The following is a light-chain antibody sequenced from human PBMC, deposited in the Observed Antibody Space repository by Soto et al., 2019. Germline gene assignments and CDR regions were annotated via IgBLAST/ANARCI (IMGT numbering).Light chain of an antibody. CDR2: AAS. CDR1: QGVGSG. CDR3: QQANSFPLT. V-gene: IGKV1-12*01. Sequence: IQMTQSPSSLSASVGDRVTITCRASQGVGSGLGWYQQKPGQAPKVLIYAASSLHSGVPSRFSGSGSGTDFTLTISSLQPEDFAIYYCQQANSFPLTFGGGTKVDIK. J-gene: IGKJ4*01.